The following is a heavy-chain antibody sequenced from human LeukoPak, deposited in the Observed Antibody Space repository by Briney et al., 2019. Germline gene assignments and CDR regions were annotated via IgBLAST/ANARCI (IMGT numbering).Heavy chain of an antibody. Sequence: PSETLSLTCAVYGGPFSNYYWNWIRQPPGKGPEWIGEIIHSGTTNHNPSLKSRVTILVDASKNQFSLRLYSVTAADTAVYYCARDIGRGYSYGSDYWGQGTLVTVSS. D-gene: IGHD5-18*01. CDR3: ARDIGRGYSYGSDY. CDR1: GGPFSNYY. CDR2: IIHSGTT. J-gene: IGHJ4*02. V-gene: IGHV4-34*12.